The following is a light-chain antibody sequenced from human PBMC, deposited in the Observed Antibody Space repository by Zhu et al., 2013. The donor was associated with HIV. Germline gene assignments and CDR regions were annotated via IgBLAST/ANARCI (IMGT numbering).Light chain of an antibody. J-gene: IGKJ1*01. CDR1: QSISGW. Sequence: DIQMTQSPSTLSASLGDRVTITCRASQSISGWLAWYQQRPGGAPRLLIYGASTLQRGVPSRFSGSGSGTDFTLTISNLQPDDFATYFCQQYQSYATFGQGTKVDI. V-gene: IGKV1-5*03. CDR2: GAS. CDR3: QQYQSYAT.